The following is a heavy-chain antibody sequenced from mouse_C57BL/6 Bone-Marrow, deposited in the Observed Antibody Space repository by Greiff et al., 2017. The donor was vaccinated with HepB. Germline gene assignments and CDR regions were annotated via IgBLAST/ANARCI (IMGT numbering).Heavy chain of an antibody. V-gene: IGHV14-4*01. D-gene: IGHD2-1*01. Sequence: EVQLQQSGAELVRPGASVKLSCTASGFNIKDDYMHWVKQRPEQGLEWIGWIDPENGDTEYASKFQGKATIPADTSSNTAYLQLSSLTSEDTAVYYCTTWELPAMDYWGQGTSVTVSS. CDR1: GFNIKDDY. CDR3: TTWELPAMDY. J-gene: IGHJ4*01. CDR2: IDPENGDT.